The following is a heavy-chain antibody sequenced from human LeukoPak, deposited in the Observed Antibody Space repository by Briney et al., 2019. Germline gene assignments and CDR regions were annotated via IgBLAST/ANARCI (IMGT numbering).Heavy chain of an antibody. Sequence: PSGTLSLTCAVSGGSISSSNWWSRVRPPPGKGLEWIGEIYHSGSTNYNPSLKSRVTISVDKSKNQFSLKLSSVTAADTAMYYCARLPLQASQLVPNLLFDYWGQGTLVTVSS. V-gene: IGHV4-4*02. D-gene: IGHD6-13*01. CDR2: IYHSGST. CDR1: GGSISSSNW. J-gene: IGHJ4*02. CDR3: ARLPLQASQLVPNLLFDY.